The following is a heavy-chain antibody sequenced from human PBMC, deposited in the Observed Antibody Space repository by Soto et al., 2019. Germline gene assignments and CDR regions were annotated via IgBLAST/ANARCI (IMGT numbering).Heavy chain of an antibody. J-gene: IGHJ5*02. V-gene: IGHV4-4*02. CDR3: ARIGSSWYRWFDP. D-gene: IGHD6-13*01. CDR2: IYHSGST. CDR1: GGSISSSKW. Sequence: PSENLSLTLDVSGGSISSSKWWSWVRQPPGKGLEWIGEIYHSGSTNYNPSLKIRVTISVDKSKNQFSLKLSSVTAAETAVYYCARIGSSWYRWFDPWGQGTLDTVSS.